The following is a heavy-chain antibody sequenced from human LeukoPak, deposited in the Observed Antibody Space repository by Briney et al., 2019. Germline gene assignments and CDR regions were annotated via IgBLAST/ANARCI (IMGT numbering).Heavy chain of an antibody. J-gene: IGHJ4*02. D-gene: IGHD3-9*01. CDR2: IRYDGSNK. CDR1: GFTFSSYG. CDR3: AKEGASGILTGYFY. V-gene: IGHV3-30*02. Sequence: PGGSLRLSCAASGFTFSSYGMHWVRQAPGKGLEWVAFIRYDGSNKYYADSVKGRFTISRDNSKNTLYLQMNSLRAEDTAVYYCAKEGASGILTGYFYWGQGTLVTVSS.